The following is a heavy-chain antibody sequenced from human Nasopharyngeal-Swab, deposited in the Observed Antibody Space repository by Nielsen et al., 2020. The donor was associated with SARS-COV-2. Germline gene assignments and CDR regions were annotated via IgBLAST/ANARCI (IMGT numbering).Heavy chain of an antibody. J-gene: IGHJ4*02. CDR1: GFTFSSYS. Sequence: GALKISCAASGFTFSSYSMNWVRQAPGKGLEWVSSISSSSSYIYYADSVKGRFTISRDNAKNSLYLQMNSLRAEDTAVYYCARGAPYSSSSGDFDYWGQGTLVTVSS. CDR2: ISSSSSYI. CDR3: ARGAPYSSSSGDFDY. D-gene: IGHD6-6*01. V-gene: IGHV3-21*01.